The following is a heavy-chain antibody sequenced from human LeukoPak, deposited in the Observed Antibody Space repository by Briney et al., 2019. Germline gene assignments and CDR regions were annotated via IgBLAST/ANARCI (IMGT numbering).Heavy chain of an antibody. CDR3: ARGHPYTVTTSVFSRYFDY. Sequence: GASVKVSCKASGYTFTSYGISWVRQAPGQGLEWMGIINPSGGSTSYAQKFQGRVTMTRDMSTSTVYMELSSLRSEDTAVYYCARGHPYTVTTSVFSRYFDYWGQGTLVTVSS. V-gene: IGHV1-46*01. J-gene: IGHJ4*02. D-gene: IGHD4-17*01. CDR1: GYTFTSYG. CDR2: INPSGGST.